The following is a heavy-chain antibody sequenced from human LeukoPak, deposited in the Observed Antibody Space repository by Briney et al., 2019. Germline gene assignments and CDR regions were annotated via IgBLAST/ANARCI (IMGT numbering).Heavy chain of an antibody. V-gene: IGHV4-34*01. CDR3: ARHPEHYFDY. Sequence: SETLSLTCAVYGGSFSGYYWSWIRQPPGKGLEWIGEINHSGSTNYNPTLKSRVTISVDTSKNQFSLKLSSVTAADTAVYYCARHPEHYFDYWGQGTLVTVSS. D-gene: IGHD1-14*01. J-gene: IGHJ4*02. CDR2: INHSGST. CDR1: GGSFSGYY.